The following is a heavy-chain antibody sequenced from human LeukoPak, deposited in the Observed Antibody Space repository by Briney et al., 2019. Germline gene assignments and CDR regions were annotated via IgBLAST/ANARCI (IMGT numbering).Heavy chain of an antibody. CDR1: GFTFNRFG. Sequence: PGRSLRLSCATSGFTFNRFGMHWVRQAPGKGLEWVAVIWYDGSNKDYADSVKGRFTISRDNSKNTLYLQMSGLRAEDTAVYYCARGLGGYHPGDNWFDPWGQGTLVTVSS. J-gene: IGHJ5*02. CDR3: ARGLGGYHPGDNWFDP. D-gene: IGHD1-26*01. V-gene: IGHV3-33*01. CDR2: IWYDGSNK.